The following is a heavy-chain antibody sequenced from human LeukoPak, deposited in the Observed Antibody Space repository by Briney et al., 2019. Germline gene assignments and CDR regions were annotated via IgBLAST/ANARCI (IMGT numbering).Heavy chain of an antibody. Sequence: GESLQISCQGSGSSFTSYWIGWVRQVPGKGLEWMGIIYPGDSDTRYSPSFRGQVTISADKSISATYLQWSSLKASDTAMYYCATGSGPTSGRTFDIWGQGTVVTVSS. J-gene: IGHJ3*02. D-gene: IGHD2-15*01. CDR3: ATGSGPTSGRTFDI. CDR1: GSSFTSYW. V-gene: IGHV5-51*01. CDR2: IYPGDSDT.